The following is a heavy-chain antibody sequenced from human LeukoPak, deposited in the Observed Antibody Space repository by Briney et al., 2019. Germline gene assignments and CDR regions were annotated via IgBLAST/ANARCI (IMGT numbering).Heavy chain of an antibody. CDR2: IKQDGSEK. CDR3: ARAHYYDSSGYYYQLDY. V-gene: IGHV3-7*01. Sequence: PGGSLRLSCAASGFTFSSYWMSWVRQAPGKGLEWVANIKQDGSEKYYVDSVKGRFTISRDNAKNSLYLQTNSLRAEDTAVYYCARAHYYDSSGYYYQLDYWGQGTLVTVSS. D-gene: IGHD3-22*01. CDR1: GFTFSSYW. J-gene: IGHJ4*02.